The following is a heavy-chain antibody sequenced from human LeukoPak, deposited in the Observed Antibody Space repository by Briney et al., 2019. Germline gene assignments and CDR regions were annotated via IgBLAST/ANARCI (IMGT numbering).Heavy chain of an antibody. CDR3: AKDAERGFDYSNSLEY. J-gene: IGHJ4*02. D-gene: IGHD4-11*01. V-gene: IGHV3-7*01. CDR2: IKPDGSEK. Sequence: PGGSLRLSCAASGFTVSSYWMSWVRQAPGKGLEWVATIKPDGSEKYYVDSVKGRFTFSRDNAKTSLYLQLKSLRAEDTAVYYCAKDAERGFDYSNSLEYWGLGTLVTVSS. CDR1: GFTVSSYW.